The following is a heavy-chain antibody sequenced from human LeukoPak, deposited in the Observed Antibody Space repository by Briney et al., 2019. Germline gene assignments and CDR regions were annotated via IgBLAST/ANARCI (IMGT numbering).Heavy chain of an antibody. D-gene: IGHD6-13*01. CDR2: ISAYNGNT. V-gene: IGHV1-18*01. J-gene: IGHJ6*03. CDR1: GYTFTSYG. Sequence: ASVKVSCKASGYTFTSYGISWVRQAPGQGLEWMGWISAYNGNTNYAQKFQGRVTMTRDTSISTAYMELSRLRSDDTAVYYCARLAAAGYYYYMDVWGKGTTVTVSS. CDR3: ARLAAAGYYYYMDV.